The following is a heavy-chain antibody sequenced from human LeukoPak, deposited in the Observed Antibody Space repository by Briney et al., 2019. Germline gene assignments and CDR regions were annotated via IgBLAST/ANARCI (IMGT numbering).Heavy chain of an antibody. J-gene: IGHJ4*02. Sequence: GASLRLSCAASGFTFSDYYMSWIRQAPGKGLEWVSYISSSSSYTNYADSVKGRFTISRDNAKNSLYLQMNSLRAEDTAVYYCARDHGGSGYYFDYWGQGTLVTVSS. CDR3: ARDHGGSGYYFDY. CDR1: GFTFSDYY. CDR2: ISSSSSYT. V-gene: IGHV3-11*06. D-gene: IGHD3-10*01.